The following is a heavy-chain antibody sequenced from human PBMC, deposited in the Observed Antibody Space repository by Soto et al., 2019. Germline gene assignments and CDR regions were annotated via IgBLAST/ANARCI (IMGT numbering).Heavy chain of an antibody. CDR2: TYYRSKWYN. CDR3: ARAGSDYGDYYYYGMDV. V-gene: IGHV6-1*01. Sequence: SQTLSLTCAMSGNSVSSNSAAWNWIRQSPSRGLEWLGRTYYRSKWYNDYAVSVKSRITINPDTSKNQFSLQLNSVTPEDTAVYYCARAGSDYGDYYYYGMDVWGQGTTVTVSS. D-gene: IGHD4-17*01. J-gene: IGHJ6*02. CDR1: GNSVSSNSAA.